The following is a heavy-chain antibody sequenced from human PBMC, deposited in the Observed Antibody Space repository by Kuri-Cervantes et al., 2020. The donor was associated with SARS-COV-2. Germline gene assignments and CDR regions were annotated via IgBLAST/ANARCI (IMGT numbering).Heavy chain of an antibody. Sequence: GESLKISCEVSGFLFSASAMHWVRQGSGKGLEWVGLVRGKANNYATAYAASVRGRIIISRDDSKKMAYLQMNSLKTEDTAVYYCTTLIDYWGQGALVTVSS. CDR1: GFLFSASA. CDR2: VRGKANNYAT. CDR3: TTLIDY. J-gene: IGHJ4*02. V-gene: IGHV3-73*01.